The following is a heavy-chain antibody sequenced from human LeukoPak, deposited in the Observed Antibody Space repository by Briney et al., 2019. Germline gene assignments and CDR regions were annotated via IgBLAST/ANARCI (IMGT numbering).Heavy chain of an antibody. CDR3: ARGRYCSSTSCYYMDV. Sequence: GGSLRLSCAASGFTFSSYWMSWVRQAPGKGLEWVANIKQDGSEKYYVDSVKGRFTISRDNAKNSLYLQMNSLRAEDTAVYYCARGRYCSSTSCYYMDVWGKGTTVTVSS. V-gene: IGHV3-7*01. CDR2: IKQDGSEK. J-gene: IGHJ6*03. CDR1: GFTFSSYW. D-gene: IGHD2-2*01.